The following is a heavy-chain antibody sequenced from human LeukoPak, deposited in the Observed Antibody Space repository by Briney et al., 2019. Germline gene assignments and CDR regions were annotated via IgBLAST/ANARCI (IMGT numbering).Heavy chain of an antibody. CDR3: AREAGATGGIP. V-gene: IGHV3-43*01. Sequence: GGSLRLSCAASGFTFDDYTMHWVRQAPGKGLEWVSLISWDGGSTYYADSVKGRFTTSRDNAKNSLYLQMNSLRAEDTAVYYCAREAGATGGIPWGQGTLVTVSS. D-gene: IGHD1-26*01. J-gene: IGHJ5*02. CDR1: GFTFDDYT. CDR2: ISWDGGST.